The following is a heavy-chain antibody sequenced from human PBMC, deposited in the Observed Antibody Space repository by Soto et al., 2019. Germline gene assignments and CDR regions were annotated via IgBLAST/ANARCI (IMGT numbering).Heavy chain of an antibody. D-gene: IGHD6-6*01. CDR1: GFTFSSYS. J-gene: IGHJ4*02. Sequence: GGSLRLSCAASGFTFSSYSMNWVRQAPGKGLEWVSSISSSSSYIYYADSVKGRFTISRDNAKNSLYLQMNSLRAEDTAVYYCAREGETPIAARPVDYWGQGTLVTVSS. V-gene: IGHV3-21*01. CDR2: ISSSSSYI. CDR3: AREGETPIAARPVDY.